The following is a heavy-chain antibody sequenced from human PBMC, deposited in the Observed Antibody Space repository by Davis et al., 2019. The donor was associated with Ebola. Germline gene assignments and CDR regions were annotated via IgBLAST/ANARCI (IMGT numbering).Heavy chain of an antibody. CDR1: GYTFIYYY. CDR2: INPKSGAT. V-gene: IGHV1-2*02. J-gene: IGHJ4*02. CDR3: ARGPAANAPLDY. Sequence: ASVKVSCKAFGYTFIYYYINWVRQTSGQGLKWMGRINPKSGATTYAQRFQGRVTMTRDTSSGTAYMDLGSLKSDDTAVYYCARGPAANAPLDYWGQGTLVTVSS. D-gene: IGHD2-2*01.